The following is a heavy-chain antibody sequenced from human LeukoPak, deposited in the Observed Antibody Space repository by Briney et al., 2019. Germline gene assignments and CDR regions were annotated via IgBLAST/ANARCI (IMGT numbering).Heavy chain of an antibody. J-gene: IGHJ4*02. CDR3: AMVRGVISPFDQ. V-gene: IGHV4-34*08. CDR2: INHSGST. Sequence: GSLRLSCAASGFTFRDYGMNWVRQAPGKGLEWIGEINHSGSTNYNPSLKSRVTISVDKSKNQFSLKLSSVTAADTAVYYCAMVRGVISPFDQWGQGTLVTVSS. D-gene: IGHD3-10*01. CDR1: GFTFRDYG.